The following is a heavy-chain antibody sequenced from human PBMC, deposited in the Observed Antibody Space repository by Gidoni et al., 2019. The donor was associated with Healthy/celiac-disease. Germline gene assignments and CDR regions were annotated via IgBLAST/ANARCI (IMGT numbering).Heavy chain of an antibody. J-gene: IGHJ4*02. Sequence: EVQLLESGGGLVQPGGSLRLSCAAAGFPFSSYAMSWVRQAPGKGLEWVSAISGSGGSTYYADSVKGRFTISRDNSKNTLYLQMNSLRAEDTAVYYCAKDVRGKVRGANYWGQGTLVTVSS. V-gene: IGHV3-23*01. CDR2: ISGSGGST. CDR3: AKDVRGKVRGANY. D-gene: IGHD3-10*01. CDR1: GFPFSSYA.